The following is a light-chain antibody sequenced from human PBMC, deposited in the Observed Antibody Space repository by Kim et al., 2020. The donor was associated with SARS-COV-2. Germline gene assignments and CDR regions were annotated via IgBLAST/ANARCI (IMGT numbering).Light chain of an antibody. J-gene: IGLJ3*02. V-gene: IGLV2-14*01. CDR1: SSDVGGYNY. Sequence: QSVLTQPASVSGSPGQSITISCTGTSSDVGGYNYVSWYQQHPGKAPKLMIYEVSNRPSGVSNRFSGSKSGNTASLTISGLQAEDEADYYCSSYTRSSTGVFGGGTQLIVL. CDR2: EVS. CDR3: SSYTRSSTGV.